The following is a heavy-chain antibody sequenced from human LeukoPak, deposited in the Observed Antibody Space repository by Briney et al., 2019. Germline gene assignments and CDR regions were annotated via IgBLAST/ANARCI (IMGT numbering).Heavy chain of an antibody. J-gene: IGHJ4*02. Sequence: SVKVSCKASGGTSSSYAISWVRQAPGQGLEWMGGIIPIFGTANYAQKFQGRVTITTDESTSTAYMELSSLRSEDTAVYYCASFSGYSYGFDFDYWGQGTLVTVSS. CDR1: GGTSSSYA. CDR2: IIPIFGTA. V-gene: IGHV1-69*05. D-gene: IGHD5-18*01. CDR3: ASFSGYSYGFDFDY.